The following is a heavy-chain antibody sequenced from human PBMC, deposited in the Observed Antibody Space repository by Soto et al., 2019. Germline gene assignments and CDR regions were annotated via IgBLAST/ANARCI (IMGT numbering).Heavy chain of an antibody. V-gene: IGHV3-15*01. J-gene: IGHJ1*01. CDR2: IKSTSDGGTM. D-gene: IGHD4-17*01. CDR3: ATDDYGDYEH. Sequence: EVQLVESGGGLVRPGGSLTLSCAASGFTFSHAWMTWVRQALGKGLEWVGRIKSTSDGGTMEYAAPLEARFTISRDDSKTTVYLQMNSLRIEDTAIYYCATDDYGDYEHWGQGTLVTVSS. CDR1: GFTFSHAW.